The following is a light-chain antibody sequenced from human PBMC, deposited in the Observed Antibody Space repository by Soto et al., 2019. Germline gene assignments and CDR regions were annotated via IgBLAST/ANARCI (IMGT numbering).Light chain of an antibody. V-gene: IGLV1-40*01. CDR1: SSNIVAGYD. Sequence: QSVLTQPPSVSGAPGQRVTISCTGSSSNIVAGYDVHWYPQLPGTAPKLLIYGNSNRPSGVPDRFSGSKSGTSASLAITGLQAEDEADYYCQSYDSSLSGYVVFGGGTKLTVL. CDR3: QSYDSSLSGYVV. CDR2: GNS. J-gene: IGLJ2*01.